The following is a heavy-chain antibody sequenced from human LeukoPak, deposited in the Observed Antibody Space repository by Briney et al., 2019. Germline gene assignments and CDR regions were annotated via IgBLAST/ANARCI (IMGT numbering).Heavy chain of an antibody. CDR1: GGSFSGYY. J-gene: IGHJ4*02. D-gene: IGHD3-22*01. V-gene: IGHV4-59*08. CDR3: ARLGYYYDSSGYSDY. Sequence: SETLSLTCAVYGGSFSGYYWSWIRQPPGKGREWIGYIYYSGSTNYNPPLKSRVTISVDTSKNQFSLKLSSVTAADTAVYYCARLGYYYDSSGYSDYWGQGTLVTVSS. CDR2: IYYSGST.